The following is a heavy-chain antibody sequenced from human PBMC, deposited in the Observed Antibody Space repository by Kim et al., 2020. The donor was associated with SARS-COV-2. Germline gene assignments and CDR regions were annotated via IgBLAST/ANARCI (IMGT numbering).Heavy chain of an antibody. V-gene: IGHV3-15*01. CDR3: TTDPITMIRGVRGWFAP. Sequence: GGSLRLSCAASGLTLSNAWMNWVRQAPGKGLEWVGRIKSKTDGATTDYAALVKGRFSISRDDSKNTLFLQVNSLKTEDTAVYYCTTDPITMIRGVRGWFAPWGQGTLVTVSS. J-gene: IGHJ5*02. CDR1: GLTLSNAW. D-gene: IGHD3-10*01. CDR2: IKSKTDGATT.